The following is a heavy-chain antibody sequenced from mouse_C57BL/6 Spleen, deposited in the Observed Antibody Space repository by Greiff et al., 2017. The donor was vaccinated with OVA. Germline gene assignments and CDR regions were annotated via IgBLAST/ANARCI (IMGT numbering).Heavy chain of an antibody. CDR2: ISYSGST. J-gene: IGHJ1*03. CDR1: GYSITSAY. V-gene: IGHV3-8*01. D-gene: IGHD3-1*01. CDR3: ARDLDHRGYLDV. Sequence: EVQLQQSGPGLAKPSQTLSLTCSVTGYSITSAYWNWIRKFPGNKLEYMGYISYSGSTYYNPSLKSRISITRDTSKNQYYLQLNSGSTEDTATYDCARDLDHRGYLDVWGTGTTVTVSS.